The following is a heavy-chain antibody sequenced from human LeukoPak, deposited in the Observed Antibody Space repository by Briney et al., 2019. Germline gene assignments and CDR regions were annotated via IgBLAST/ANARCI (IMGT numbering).Heavy chain of an antibody. Sequence: GWSLRLSRAASVFTFSDHYMSWIRPPRARGRDGVSVISSSGSNTDYADAVKGRFTISRDNAKKSLYLQMNSLRAEDTAVYYCAREGMITYGGVIVLDALDIWGQGTMVTVSS. CDR1: VFTFSDHY. V-gene: IGHV3-11*06. J-gene: IGHJ3*02. D-gene: IGHD3-16*02. CDR2: ISSSGSNT. CDR3: AREGMITYGGVIVLDALDI.